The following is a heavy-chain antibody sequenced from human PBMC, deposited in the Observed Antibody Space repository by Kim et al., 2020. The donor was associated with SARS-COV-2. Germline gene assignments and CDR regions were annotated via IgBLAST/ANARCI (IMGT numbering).Heavy chain of an antibody. D-gene: IGHD1-26*01. J-gene: IGHJ4*02. CDR1: GFTFGDYA. Sequence: GGSLRLSCTASGFTFGDYAMSWFRQAPGKGLEWVGFIRSKAYGGTTEYAASVKGRFTISRDDSKSIAYLQMNSLKTEDTAVYYCTREVVYPELLFVSDYWGQGTLVTVSS. V-gene: IGHV3-49*03. CDR3: TREVVYPELLFVSDY. CDR2: IRSKAYGGTT.